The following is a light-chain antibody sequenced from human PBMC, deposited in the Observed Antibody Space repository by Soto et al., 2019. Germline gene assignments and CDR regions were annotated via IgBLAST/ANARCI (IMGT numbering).Light chain of an antibody. J-gene: IGLJ1*01. CDR2: DVS. V-gene: IGLV2-11*01. CDR1: SSDVGVYNY. CDR3: CSYAGSYTFV. Sequence: LTQPRSVSGSPGQSVTISCTGTSSDVGVYNYVSWYQQYPGKAPKIMIYDVSKRPSGVPDRFSGSKSDNTASLTISGLQAEDEADYYCCSYAGSYTFVFGIGTKVTVL.